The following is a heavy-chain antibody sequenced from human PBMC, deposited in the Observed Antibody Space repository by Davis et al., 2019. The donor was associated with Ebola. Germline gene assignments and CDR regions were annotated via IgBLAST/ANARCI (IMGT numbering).Heavy chain of an antibody. J-gene: IGHJ6*02. V-gene: IGHV4-39*07. CDR2: IYYSGST. Sequence: MPSETLSLTCTVSGGSISSSSYYWGWIRQPPGKGLEWIGSIYYSGSTYYNPSLKSRVTISVDTSKNQFSLKLSSVTAADTAVYYCARETIFGVVILARYGMDVWGQGTTVTVSS. D-gene: IGHD3-3*01. CDR1: GGSISSSSYY. CDR3: ARETIFGVVILARYGMDV.